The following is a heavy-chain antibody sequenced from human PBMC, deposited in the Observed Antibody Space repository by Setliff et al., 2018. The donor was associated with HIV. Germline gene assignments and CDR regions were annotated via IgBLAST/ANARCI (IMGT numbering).Heavy chain of an antibody. V-gene: IGHV4-59*01. CDR3: ARAYGSERLNWFDP. Sequence: SETLSLTCTVSGDSISNYHWSWIRQPPGKGLEFIGFFHYSGSPIYNSSLNSRVNISVDTSKKQFSLRLRSVTAADTAVYYCARAYGSERLNWFDPWGQGTLVTVSS. D-gene: IGHD3-10*01. CDR2: FHYSGSP. CDR1: GDSISNYH. J-gene: IGHJ5*02.